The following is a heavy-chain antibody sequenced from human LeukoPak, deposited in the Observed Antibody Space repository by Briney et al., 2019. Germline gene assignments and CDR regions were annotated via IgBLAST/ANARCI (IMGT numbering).Heavy chain of an antibody. J-gene: IGHJ4*02. V-gene: IGHV4-31*03. CDR2: IYYSGST. Sequence: SETLSLTCTVSGGSISSGDYYWSWIRQHPGKGLEWIGYIYYSGSTYYNPSLKSRVTISVDTSKNQFSLKLSSVTAADTAVYYCARADGDYVWDYWGQGTLVTVSS. CDR1: GGSISSGDYY. D-gene: IGHD4-17*01. CDR3: ARADGDYVWDY.